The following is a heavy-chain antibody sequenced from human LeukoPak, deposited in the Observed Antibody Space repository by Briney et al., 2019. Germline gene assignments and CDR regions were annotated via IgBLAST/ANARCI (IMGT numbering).Heavy chain of an antibody. CDR2: IYTSGST. J-gene: IGHJ4*02. Sequence: PSETLSLTCTVSGGSISSGSYYWSWIRQPAGKGLEWIGRIYTSGSTNYNPSLKSRVTISVDTSKNQFSLKLSSVTAADTAVYYCARDPPQDIVVVVLRDYWGQGTLVTVSS. D-gene: IGHD2-15*01. CDR3: ARDPPQDIVVVVLRDY. CDR1: GGSISSGSYY. V-gene: IGHV4-61*02.